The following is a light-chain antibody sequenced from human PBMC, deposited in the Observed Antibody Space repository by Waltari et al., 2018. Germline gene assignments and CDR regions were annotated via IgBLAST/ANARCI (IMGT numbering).Light chain of an antibody. V-gene: IGKV3-20*01. CDR2: GAS. CDR1: QSVTNSY. Sequence: EIVLTQSPGTLSLSPGKRATLSCRASQSVTNSYLAWYQQKPGQAPRLLIYGASSRATGIPDRFSGSGSGTDFTLSISRLEPEDFAVYYCQQYGSSPRTFGQGTKVEIK. CDR3: QQYGSSPRT. J-gene: IGKJ1*01.